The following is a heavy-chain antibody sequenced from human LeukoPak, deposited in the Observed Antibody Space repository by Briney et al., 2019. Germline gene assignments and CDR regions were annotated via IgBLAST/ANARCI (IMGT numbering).Heavy chain of an antibody. Sequence: ASVKVSCKASGYTFTSYGISWVRQAPGQGLEWMGWISAYNGNTNYAQKLQGRVTMTTDTSTSTAYMELRSLRSDDTAVYYCARVGGWTPYDFWSGYYPSYFDYWGQGTLVTVSS. CDR1: GYTFTSYG. J-gene: IGHJ4*02. CDR3: ARVGGWTPYDFWSGYYPSYFDY. V-gene: IGHV1-18*01. CDR2: ISAYNGNT. D-gene: IGHD3-3*01.